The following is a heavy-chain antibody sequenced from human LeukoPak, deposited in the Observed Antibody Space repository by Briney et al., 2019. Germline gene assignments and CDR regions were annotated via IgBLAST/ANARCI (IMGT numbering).Heavy chain of an antibody. V-gene: IGHV4-34*01. CDR2: INHRGGT. Sequence: KPSETLSLTCAVFGGSFSGYCWSWIRQPPGRGLEWIGEINHRGGTNYNPSLKSRVSISVDTSKNQFSLNLRSVTAADTAVYYCVRELAVARAAFDMWGQGTMVTVSS. CDR1: GGSFSGYC. J-gene: IGHJ3*02. CDR3: VRELAVARAAFDM. D-gene: IGHD6-19*01.